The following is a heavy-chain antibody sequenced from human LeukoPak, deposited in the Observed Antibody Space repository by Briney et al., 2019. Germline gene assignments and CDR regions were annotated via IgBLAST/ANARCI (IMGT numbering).Heavy chain of an antibody. V-gene: IGHV4-30-4*01. CDR3: ARATDVYSFDY. CDR1: GGSISSGDYY. J-gene: IGHJ4*02. Sequence: SQTLSLTCTVSGGSISSGDYYRSWIRQPPGKGLEWIGYIYYSGRTYYNPSLKSRVTISVDTSKNQFSLKLSSVTAADTAVYYCARATDVYSFDYWGQGTLVTVSS. CDR2: IYYSGRT.